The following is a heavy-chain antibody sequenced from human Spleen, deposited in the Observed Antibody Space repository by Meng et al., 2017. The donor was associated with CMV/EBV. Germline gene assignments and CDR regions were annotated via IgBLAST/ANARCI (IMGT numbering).Heavy chain of an antibody. J-gene: IGHJ4*02. D-gene: IGHD6-13*01. CDR2: IKSKTDGGTK. Sequence: TGITFSNGWRRWVGQDPGKGLEGVGRIKSKTDGGTKDYAEHVKGRFTISRDDSKNTLYLQMNSLKTEDTAVYYCTTDPGSSWYFDYWGQGTLVTVSS. CDR3: TTDPGSSWYFDY. V-gene: IGHV3-15*01. CDR1: GITFSNGW.